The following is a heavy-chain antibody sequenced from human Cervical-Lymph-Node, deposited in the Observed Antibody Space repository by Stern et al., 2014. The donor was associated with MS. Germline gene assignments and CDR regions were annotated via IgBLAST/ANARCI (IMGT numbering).Heavy chain of an antibody. CDR3: ARDHRRGYSGYDNPYYFAY. CDR2: ISPYNGYT. Sequence: VQLLQSGAEVKKPWASVTVSCKASGYTFTSYGISWVRQAPGQGLEWMGWISPYNGYTNLAQKVRGKVTVTTDTATSTAYMELRSLRSDDAAVYYCARDHRRGYSGYDNPYYFAYWGQGTLVTVSS. D-gene: IGHD5-12*01. J-gene: IGHJ4*02. CDR1: GYTFTSYG. V-gene: IGHV1-18*01.